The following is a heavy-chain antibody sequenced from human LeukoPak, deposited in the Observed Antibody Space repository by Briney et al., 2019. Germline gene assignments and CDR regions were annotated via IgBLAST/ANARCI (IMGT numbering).Heavy chain of an antibody. CDR3: ARSQARYFDMQGFDY. V-gene: IGHV3-48*04. Sequence: GGSLRLSCAASGFTFSSFGMHWVRQAPGKGLEWVSYISSSSSTIYYADSVKGRFTISRDNAKNSLYLQMNSLRAEDTAVYYCARSQARYFDMQGFDYWGQGTLVTVSS. D-gene: IGHD3-9*01. J-gene: IGHJ4*02. CDR2: ISSSSSTI. CDR1: GFTFSSFG.